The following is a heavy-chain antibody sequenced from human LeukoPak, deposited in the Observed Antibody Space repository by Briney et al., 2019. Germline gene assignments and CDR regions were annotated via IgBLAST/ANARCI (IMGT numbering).Heavy chain of an antibody. J-gene: IGHJ6*03. CDR1: GFTFSGSD. V-gene: IGHV3-73*01. CDR3: TTNEQQLDPLYYYYMDV. Sequence: GGSLRLSCAASGFTFSGSDIHWVRQASGKGLEWVGRIRSKTNNYATAYAASVKGRFTISRDDSKNTLYLQMNSLKTEDTAVYYCTTNEQQLDPLYYYYMDVWGKGTTVTISS. CDR2: IRSKTNNYAT. D-gene: IGHD6-13*01.